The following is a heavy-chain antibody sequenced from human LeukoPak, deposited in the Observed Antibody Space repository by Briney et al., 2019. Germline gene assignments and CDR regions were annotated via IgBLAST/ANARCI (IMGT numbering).Heavy chain of an antibody. CDR2: INPNSGGT. CDR1: GYTFTGYY. V-gene: IGHV1-2*02. CDR3: ARVLAPFYDSSGYPFVVY. J-gene: IGHJ4*02. Sequence: ASVKVSCKASGYTFTGYYMHWVRQAPGQGLEWMRWINPNSGGTNYAQKFQGRVTMTRDTSISTAYMELSRLRSDDTAVYYCARVLAPFYDSSGYPFVVYWGQGTLVTVSS. D-gene: IGHD3-22*01.